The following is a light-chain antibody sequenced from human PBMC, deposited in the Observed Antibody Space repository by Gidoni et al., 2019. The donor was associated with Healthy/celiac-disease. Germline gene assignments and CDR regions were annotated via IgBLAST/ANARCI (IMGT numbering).Light chain of an antibody. J-gene: IGKJ4*01. Sequence: IPMGPCPSALSASVGDRVTITCRASQIISSYLNWYQQKPGKAPKHLIYAASSLQSGVPSRFSGSGSGTDFTLTIRSLQPEDFATYYGQQSDSTPPLTFGGGTKVEIK. CDR1: QIISSY. CDR2: AAS. CDR3: QQSDSTPPLT. V-gene: IGKV1-39*01.